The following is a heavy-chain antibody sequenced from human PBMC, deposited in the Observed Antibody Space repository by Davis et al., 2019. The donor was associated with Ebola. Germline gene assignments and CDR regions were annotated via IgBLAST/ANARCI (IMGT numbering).Heavy chain of an antibody. Sequence: GESLKISCAASGFTFSIYWMHWVRQVPGKGLAWVSRINVDGSSTSYADSVRGRFTISRDNSKNTLYMQMNRLRAEDTAVYYCAKDRGDYGDSFDIWGQGTMVTVSS. D-gene: IGHD4-17*01. V-gene: IGHV3-74*01. CDR1: GFTFSIYW. CDR2: INVDGSST. J-gene: IGHJ3*02. CDR3: AKDRGDYGDSFDI.